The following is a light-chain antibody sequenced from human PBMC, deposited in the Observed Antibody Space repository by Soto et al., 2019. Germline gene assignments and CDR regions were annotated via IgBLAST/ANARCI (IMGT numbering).Light chain of an antibody. J-gene: IGKJ1*01. CDR1: QSISSW. CDR3: QQYNSYSRT. Sequence: DIQMTQSPSTLSASVGDRVTISCRASQSISSWLAWYQQKPGKAPKLLISDASNLQSGVPSRFSGSGSGTEFTLTISSXQPDDFATYYCQQYNSYSRTFGQGTKVDTK. V-gene: IGKV1-5*01. CDR2: DAS.